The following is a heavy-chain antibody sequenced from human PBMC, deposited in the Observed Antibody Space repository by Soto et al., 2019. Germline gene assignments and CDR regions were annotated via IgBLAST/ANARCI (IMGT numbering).Heavy chain of an antibody. J-gene: IGHJ1*01. CDR3: ARDRGSGITIFGVVNYFQH. Sequence: GGSLRLSCAASGFTFSTYSMNWVRQAPGKGLEWVSSISSSSTYIYYADSVKGRFTISRDNDKNSLYLQMNSLRAEDTAVYYCARDRGSGITIFGVVNYFQHWGQGTLVTVSS. V-gene: IGHV3-21*01. CDR2: ISSSSTYI. CDR1: GFTFSTYS. D-gene: IGHD3-3*01.